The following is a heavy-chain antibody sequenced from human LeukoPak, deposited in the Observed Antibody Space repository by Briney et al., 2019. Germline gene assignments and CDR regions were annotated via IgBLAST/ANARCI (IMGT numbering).Heavy chain of an antibody. D-gene: IGHD3-10*01. CDR3: ARQTYYFASKTYYGYGWFDP. CDR2: IISTFSLV. Sequence: ASVKVSCKPSGGTFSDSAIAWVRQAPGQGLEWMGSIISTFSLVKYAQKFQGRVTITADESTNTTYMELRSLRSEDTAVYYCARQTYYFASKTYYGYGWFDPWGQGTLVTVSS. CDR1: GGTFSDSA. J-gene: IGHJ5*02. V-gene: IGHV1-69*13.